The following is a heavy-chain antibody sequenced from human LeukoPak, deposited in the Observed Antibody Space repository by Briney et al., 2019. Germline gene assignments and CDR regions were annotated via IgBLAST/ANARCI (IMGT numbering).Heavy chain of an antibody. CDR1: GGSVSSGTYY. CDR3: ATFFDFWFGP. Sequence: SETLSLTCTVSGGSVSSGTYYWSWIRQPPGEGPQWIGYIYHDGSTNYSPSLRSRVSISVDTSKNQFSLKLSPVTTADTAVYFCATFFDFWFGPWGQGTQVTVSS. CDR2: IYHDGST. D-gene: IGHD5/OR15-5a*01. J-gene: IGHJ5*02. V-gene: IGHV4-61*01.